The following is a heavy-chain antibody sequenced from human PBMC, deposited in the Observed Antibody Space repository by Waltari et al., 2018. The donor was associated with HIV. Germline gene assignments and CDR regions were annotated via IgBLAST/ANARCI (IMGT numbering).Heavy chain of an antibody. CDR1: GFIFNTYS. V-gene: IGHV3-48*01. D-gene: IGHD2-15*01. CDR3: ARLMVVAGTPYYGLDV. J-gene: IGHJ6*02. Sequence: EVQLVESGGDLVQPGGSLRLSCAVSGFIFNTYSMNWVRQAPGNGLEWISYITSSSSTIYYADSVKGRFTISRDNAKNSLYLQMNSLRAEDTAVYYCARLMVVAGTPYYGLDVWGQGTTVTVSS. CDR2: ITSSSSTI.